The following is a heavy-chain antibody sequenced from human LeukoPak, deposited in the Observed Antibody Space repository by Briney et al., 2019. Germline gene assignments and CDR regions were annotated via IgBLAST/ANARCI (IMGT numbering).Heavy chain of an antibody. CDR1: GFTFDDYA. CDR2: ISGSGSGGST. V-gene: IGHV3-23*01. D-gene: IGHD5-24*01. J-gene: IGHJ4*02. Sequence: PGGSLRLSCAASGFTFDDYAMHWVRQAPGKGLEWVSSISGSGSGGSTYYADSVKGRFTISRDNSKNTLYLQMNSLRVEDTAVYYCAKSGYNRFDYWGQGTLVTVSS. CDR3: AKSGYNRFDY.